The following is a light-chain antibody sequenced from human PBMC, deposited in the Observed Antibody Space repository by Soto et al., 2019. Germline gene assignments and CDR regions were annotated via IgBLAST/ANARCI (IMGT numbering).Light chain of an antibody. CDR1: SNDVGAYNY. Sequence: QSALTQPLSVSGSPGQSVTISCTGSSNDVGAYNYVSWFQHRPGEAPKLIIFDVRHRPSGVPDRFSGSKSGMTASLTISGREADDEADYSCCSYGGSSSNVFGTGNKVTV. V-gene: IGLV2-11*01. CDR2: DVR. J-gene: IGLJ1*01. CDR3: CSYGGSSSNV.